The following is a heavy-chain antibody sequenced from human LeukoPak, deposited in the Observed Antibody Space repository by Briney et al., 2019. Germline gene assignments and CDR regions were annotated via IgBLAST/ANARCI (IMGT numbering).Heavy chain of an antibody. CDR3: ARGGGITIFGVVPDYYYYYMDV. D-gene: IGHD3-3*01. Sequence: GGSLRLSCAASGFTFSSYWMHWVRQAPGKGLVWVSRINTHRSSTSYADSVKGRFTISRDNAKNPLYLQMNSLRAADTAVYYCARGGGITIFGVVPDYYYYYMDVWGKGTTVTVSS. J-gene: IGHJ6*03. CDR1: GFTFSSYW. V-gene: IGHV3-74*01. CDR2: INTHRSST.